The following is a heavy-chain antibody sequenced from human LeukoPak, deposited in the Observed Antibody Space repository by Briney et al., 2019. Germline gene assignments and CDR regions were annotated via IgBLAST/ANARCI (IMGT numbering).Heavy chain of an antibody. J-gene: IGHJ6*03. CDR1: GFTFSSFW. D-gene: IGHD3-10*01. CDR3: AREAGSGTYRGKYYYYYMDV. CDR2: IKQDGSKK. Sequence: EPGGSLRLSCAASGFTFSSFWMNWVRQAPGKGLEWVANIKQDGSKKYYLDSVKGRFTISRDNAKNSLFLQMNSLRVEDTAVYYCAREAGSGTYRGKYYYYYMDVWGKGTTVTVSS. V-gene: IGHV3-7*01.